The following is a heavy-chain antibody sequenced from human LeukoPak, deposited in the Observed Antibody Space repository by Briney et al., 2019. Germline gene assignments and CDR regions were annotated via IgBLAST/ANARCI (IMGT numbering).Heavy chain of an antibody. V-gene: IGHV3-48*03. CDR2: ISSSGSTI. CDR3: ASTRLGYCSGGSCYGYYYGMDV. J-gene: IGHJ6*02. D-gene: IGHD2-15*01. CDR1: GFTFSSYE. Sequence: QPGGSLRLSCAASGFTFSSYEMNWVRQAPGKGLEWVSYISSSGSTIYYADSVKGRFTISRDNAKNSLYLQMNSLRAEDTAVYYCASTRLGYCSGGSCYGYYYGMDVWGQGTTVTVSS.